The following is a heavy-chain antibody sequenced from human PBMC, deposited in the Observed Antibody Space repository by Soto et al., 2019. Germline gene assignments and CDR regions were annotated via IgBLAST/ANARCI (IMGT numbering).Heavy chain of an antibody. J-gene: IGHJ4*02. V-gene: IGHV3-23*01. D-gene: IGHD2-21*02. CDR2: IGTSYGST. CDR1: GFAFSSFA. Sequence: RGSLRLSCAASGFAFSSFAMSWVRQAPGKGLEWVSAIGTSYGSTYYAASVKGRFTISRDNSKNTLFLQMGSPRAEVTATNFCARPASGSAGDCYHFGYWGQGALVTVSS. CDR3: ARPASGSAGDCYHFGY.